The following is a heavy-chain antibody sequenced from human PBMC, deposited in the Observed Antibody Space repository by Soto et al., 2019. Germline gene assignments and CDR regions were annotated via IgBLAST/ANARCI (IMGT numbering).Heavy chain of an antibody. V-gene: IGHV3-30*03. CDR2: ISRDGRTK. CDR3: TGEVASGY. J-gene: IGHJ4*02. Sequence: LSLTCTVSGGSIISSNWWNWVRQPPGKGLEWMAVISRDGRTKFYADSVKDRFTISRDNTRNTLFLEMNSLRSDDMAVYYCTGEVASGYWGQGTLVTVS. D-gene: IGHD2-8*02. CDR1: GGSIISSNW.